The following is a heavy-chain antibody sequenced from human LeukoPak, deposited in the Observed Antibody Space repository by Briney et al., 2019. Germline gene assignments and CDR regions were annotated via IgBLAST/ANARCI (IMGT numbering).Heavy chain of an antibody. CDR2: IKQDGFEK. CDR1: GFTFSNFW. CDR3: ARDGCTSTTCSTLGGFSS. V-gene: IGHV3-7*01. Sequence: GGSLRLSCAASGFTFSNFWMSWVRQAPGKGLEWVANIKQDGFEKYYVDSVRGRFTISRDNAKNSLSLQRNSLRAEDTAVYYCARDGCTSTTCSTLGGFSSWVQGTLVTVSS. J-gene: IGHJ5*02. D-gene: IGHD2-2*01.